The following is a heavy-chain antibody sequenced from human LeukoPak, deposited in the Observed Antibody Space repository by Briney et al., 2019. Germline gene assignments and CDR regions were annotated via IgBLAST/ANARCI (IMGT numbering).Heavy chain of an antibody. CDR3: AREGRYRYGYNEYHSYMDI. V-gene: IGHV4-39*07. D-gene: IGHD5-24*01. Sequence: PSETLSLTCTVSGGSISSNWGWIRQPPGKGLEWIGNIYYSGSTYYNPSLKSRVTISVDTSKNQFSLKLSSVTAAETAVYYCAREGRYRYGYNEYHSYMDIWGKGTTVTVSS. J-gene: IGHJ6*03. CDR2: IYYSGST. CDR1: GGSISSN.